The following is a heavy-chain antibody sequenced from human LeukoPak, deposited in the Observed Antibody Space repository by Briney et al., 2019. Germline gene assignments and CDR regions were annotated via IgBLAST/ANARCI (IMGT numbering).Heavy chain of an antibody. V-gene: IGHV1-24*01. CDR3: VAEGCSGGICYPYFDL. CDR2: FDPANGGK. J-gene: IGHJ2*01. Sequence: ASVKVSCKVSGNTLTEVSMHWVRQAPGTGLQWIGGFDPANGGKIYAQQFQGRVTMTEDTSTDTAYMELNSLRSEDTAVYYCVAEGCSGGICYPYFDLWGRGTLVIVSS. D-gene: IGHD2-15*01. CDR1: GNTLTEVS.